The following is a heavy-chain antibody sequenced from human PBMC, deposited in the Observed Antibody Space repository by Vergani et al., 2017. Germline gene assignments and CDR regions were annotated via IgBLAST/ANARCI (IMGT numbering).Heavy chain of an antibody. CDR3: AKVSGVSSGGSWVGDAFDI. Sequence: EVQLVESGGGLVQPGGSLRLSCAASGFTFSSYWMSWVRQAPGKGLEWVANIKQDGSEKYYVDSVKGRFTISRDNAKNSLYLQMNSLRAEDTALYYCAKVSGVSSGGSWVGDAFDIWGQGTMVTVSS. J-gene: IGHJ3*02. CDR2: IKQDGSEK. CDR1: GFTFSSYW. D-gene: IGHD2-15*01. V-gene: IGHV3-7*03.